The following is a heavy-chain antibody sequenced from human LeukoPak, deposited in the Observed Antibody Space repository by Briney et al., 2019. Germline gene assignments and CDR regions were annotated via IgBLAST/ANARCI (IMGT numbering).Heavy chain of an antibody. V-gene: IGHV3-30-3*01. CDR1: GFTFSAST. D-gene: IGHD6-19*01. CDR3: ARGGSAWSFDY. Sequence: GSLRLSCAASGFTFSASTMYWVRQAPGKGLEWVAFISYDGSNKYYADSVRGRFTISRDNSENTLYLQVNSLRPEGTAVFYCARGGSAWSFDYWGQGTLVIVSS. J-gene: IGHJ4*02. CDR2: ISYDGSNK.